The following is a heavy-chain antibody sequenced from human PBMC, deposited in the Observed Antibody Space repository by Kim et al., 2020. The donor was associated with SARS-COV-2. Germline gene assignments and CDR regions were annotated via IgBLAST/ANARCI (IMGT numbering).Heavy chain of an antibody. J-gene: IGHJ5*02. CDR1: GYTFNHYG. CDR2: VNVDNGDT. CDR3: VGILVLAATPVFGNWYDP. V-gene: IGHV1-18*04. Sequence: ASVKVSCKASGYTFNHYGLGWVRQAPGQGLEWMGWVNVDNGDTMYAQSLQGRVTMTTDTFTRTAYMELRSLRSDDTAVYYCVGILVLAATPVFGNWYDP. D-gene: IGHD2-21*01.